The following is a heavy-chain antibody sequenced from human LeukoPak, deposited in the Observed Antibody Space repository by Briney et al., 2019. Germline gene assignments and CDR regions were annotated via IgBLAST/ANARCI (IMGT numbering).Heavy chain of an antibody. CDR1: GGSFSGYY. D-gene: IGHD2-21*02. J-gene: IGHJ5*02. CDR2: INHSGST. Sequence: SETLSLTCAVYGGSFSGYYWSWIRQPPGKGLEWIEEINHSGSTNYNPSLKSRVTISVDTSKNQFSLKLSSVTAADTAVYYCARHSGGYYNWFDPWGQGTLVTVSS. CDR3: ARHSGGYYNWFDP. V-gene: IGHV4-34*01.